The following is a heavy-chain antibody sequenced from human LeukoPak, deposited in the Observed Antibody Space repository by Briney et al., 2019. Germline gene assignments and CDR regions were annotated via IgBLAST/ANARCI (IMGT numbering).Heavy chain of an antibody. CDR2: INPNSGGT. CDR1: GYTFTGYY. V-gene: IGHV1-2*02. Sequence: GASVKVSCKASGYTFTGYYMHWVRQAPGQGLEWMGWINPNSGGTNYAQKFQGRVTMTRDTSISTAYMELSRLRSDDTAVYYCARDHNLRYFDWLLYVGTNNWFDPWGQGTLVTVSS. J-gene: IGHJ5*02. D-gene: IGHD3-9*01. CDR3: ARDHNLRYFDWLLYVGTNNWFDP.